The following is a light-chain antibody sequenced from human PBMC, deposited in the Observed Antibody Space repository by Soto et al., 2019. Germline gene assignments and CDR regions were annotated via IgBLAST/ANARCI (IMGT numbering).Light chain of an antibody. CDR3: VQHNSYPLT. Sequence: DIQMTQSPSSLSASVGDRVTITCRASQGIRNDLGWYQQKPGKAPKRLIYAASSLQSGVPSRFSCHGSGTAFTLTITTLQPEDFTTFYCVQHNSYPLTFGQGTKVEIK. J-gene: IGKJ1*01. V-gene: IGKV1-17*01. CDR2: AAS. CDR1: QGIRND.